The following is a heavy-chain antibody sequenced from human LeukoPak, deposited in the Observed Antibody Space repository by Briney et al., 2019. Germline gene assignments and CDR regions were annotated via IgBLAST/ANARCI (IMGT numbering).Heavy chain of an antibody. D-gene: IGHD3-3*01. CDR2: IYHSGST. CDR3: ARGTITIFGVVITPTNWFDP. Sequence: SQTLSLTCAVSGGSISSGGYSWSWIRQPPGKGLEWIGYIYHSGSTYYNPSLKSRVTISVDRSKNQFSLKLSSVTAADTAVYYCARGTITIFGVVITPTNWFDPWGQGTLVTVSS. J-gene: IGHJ5*02. V-gene: IGHV4-30-2*01. CDR1: GGSISSGGYS.